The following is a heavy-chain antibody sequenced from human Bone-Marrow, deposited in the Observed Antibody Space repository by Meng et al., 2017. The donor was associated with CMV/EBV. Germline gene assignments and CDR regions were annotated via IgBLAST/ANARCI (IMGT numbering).Heavy chain of an antibody. CDR2: TYYKSKWYY. CDR3: ARYIIGKGMDV. J-gene: IGHJ6*02. D-gene: IGHD1-20*01. CDR1: GDSVSSHSAA. Sequence: SQTLSLTCAFSGDSVSSHSAAWNWIRQSPSGGLEWLGRTYYKSKWYYDYVASVKSRIIINPDTSKKQFSLQLNSVTPEDTATYYCARYIIGKGMDVWGQGTTVTVSS. V-gene: IGHV6-1*01.